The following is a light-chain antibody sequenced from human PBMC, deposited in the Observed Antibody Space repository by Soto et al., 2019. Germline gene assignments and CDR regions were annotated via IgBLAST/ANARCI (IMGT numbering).Light chain of an antibody. V-gene: IGLV2-23*01. J-gene: IGLJ1*01. CDR2: EGG. CDR3: CSYAGSGTSYV. CDR1: SSDIGSYNL. Sequence: QSVLTQPASVSGSPGQSITISCTGISSDIGSYNLVSWYQQHPGKAPKVMIYEGGKRPLSLSTRFSGSKSGNTASLTISGLHAEDEADYYCCSYAGSGTSYVFGTGTKATVL.